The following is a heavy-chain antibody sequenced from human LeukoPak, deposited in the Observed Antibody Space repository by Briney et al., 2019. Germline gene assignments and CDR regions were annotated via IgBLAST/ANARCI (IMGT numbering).Heavy chain of an antibody. J-gene: IGHJ4*02. CDR3: ARADYSSGYYALEY. D-gene: IGHD3-22*01. CDR1: GFTFSDYY. Sequence: TGGSLRLSCAASGFTFSDYYMSWIRQAPGKGLEWASYISSSGSTIYYADSVKGRFTISRDNAKNSLYLQMNSLRAEDTAVYYCARADYSSGYYALEYWGQGTLVTVSS. V-gene: IGHV3-11*04. CDR2: ISSSGSTI.